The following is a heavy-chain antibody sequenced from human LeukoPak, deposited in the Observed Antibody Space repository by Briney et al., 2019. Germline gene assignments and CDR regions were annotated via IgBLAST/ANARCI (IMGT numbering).Heavy chain of an antibody. CDR3: ASFYSSSWFAPIDY. CDR1: GFRFSSYA. D-gene: IGHD6-13*01. CDR2: ISGSGVST. Sequence: GGSLRLACAASGFRFSSYAMSWVRQAPGKGLEWVSAISGSGVSTYYADSVKGRFTISRDNSKNTLYLQMNSLRAEDTAVYYCASFYSSSWFAPIDYWGQGTLVTVSS. J-gene: IGHJ4*02. V-gene: IGHV3-23*01.